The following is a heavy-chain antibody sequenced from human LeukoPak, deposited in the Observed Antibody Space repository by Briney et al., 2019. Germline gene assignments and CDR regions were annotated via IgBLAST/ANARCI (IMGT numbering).Heavy chain of an antibody. V-gene: IGHV3-33*01. D-gene: IGHD5-24*01. CDR1: GFTFSSYG. J-gene: IGHJ4*02. CDR2: IWYDGSNK. Sequence: GRSLRLSCAASGFTFSSYGMHWVRQAPGKGLEWVAVIWYDGSNKYYADSVKGRFTISRDNSKNTLYLQMNSLRAEDTAVYYCAREWDLATIWDFGYWAREPWSPSPQ. CDR3: AREWDLATIWDFGY.